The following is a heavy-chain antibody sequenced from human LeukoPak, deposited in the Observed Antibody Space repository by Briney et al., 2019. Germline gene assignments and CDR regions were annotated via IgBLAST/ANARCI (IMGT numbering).Heavy chain of an antibody. CDR2: TSGSGDKT. J-gene: IGHJ4*02. Sequence: PGGSLRLSCAASGFTFSSYAMTWVRQAPGRGLEWVSATSGSGDKTYYADSVQGRFTISRDNSKNTLYLQMNSLRAEDTAVYYCAAYSSCDYWGQGTLVTVSS. D-gene: IGHD6-6*01. V-gene: IGHV3-23*01. CDR3: AAYSSCDY. CDR1: GFTFSSYA.